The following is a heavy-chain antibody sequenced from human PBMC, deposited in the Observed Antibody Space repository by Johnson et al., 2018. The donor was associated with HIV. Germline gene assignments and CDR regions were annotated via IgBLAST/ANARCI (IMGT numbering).Heavy chain of an antibody. CDR2: IYSGGST. CDR3: AKARSLLDYGGFDAFDI. D-gene: IGHD4-23*01. CDR1: GFTFSSSA. J-gene: IGHJ3*02. Sequence: QVQLVESGGDLIQPGGSLRLSCAASGFTFSSSAMHWVHQAPGKGLEWVSVIYSGGSTYYADSVKGRFTISRDNSKNTLYLQMNSLRAADTALYYCAKARSLLDYGGFDAFDIWGQGTLVIVSS. V-gene: IGHV3-NL1*01.